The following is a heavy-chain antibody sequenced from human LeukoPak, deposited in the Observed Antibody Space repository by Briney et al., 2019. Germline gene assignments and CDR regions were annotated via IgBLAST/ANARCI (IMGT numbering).Heavy chain of an antibody. CDR2: IYYSGST. CDR1: GGSISSYY. J-gene: IGHJ4*02. Sequence: SETLSLTCTVSGGSISSYYWSWIRQPPGKGLEWIGYIYYSGSTNYNPSLKSRVTISIDTSKNQFSLKLSSVTAADTAMYYCAGGLQWLAHDCWGQGTLVTVSS. CDR3: AGGLQWLAHDC. D-gene: IGHD6-19*01. V-gene: IGHV4-59*08.